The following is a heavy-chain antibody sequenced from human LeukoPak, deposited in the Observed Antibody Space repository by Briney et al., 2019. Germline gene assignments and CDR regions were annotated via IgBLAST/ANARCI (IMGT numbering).Heavy chain of an antibody. CDR3: ARANSIDYDSSGLFDY. J-gene: IGHJ4*02. CDR1: GGTFSSYA. CDR2: IIPIFGTA. Sequence: SVKVSCKASGGTFSSYAISWVRQAPGQGLEWMGGIIPIFGTANYAQKFQGRVTITADESTSTAYMELSSLRSEDTAVYYCARANSIDYDSSGLFDYWGQGTLVTVSS. D-gene: IGHD3-22*01. V-gene: IGHV1-69*13.